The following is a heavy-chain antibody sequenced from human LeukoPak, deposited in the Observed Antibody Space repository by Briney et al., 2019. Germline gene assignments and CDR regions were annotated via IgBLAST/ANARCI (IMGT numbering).Heavy chain of an antibody. Sequence: PSETLSLTCTVSGGSISSSSYCWGWIRQPPGKGLEWIGSIYYSGSTYYNPSLKSRVTISVDTSKNQFSLKLSSVTAADTAVYYCARQPIAALYYFDYWGQGTLVTVSS. CDR2: IYYSGST. CDR1: GGSISSSSYC. J-gene: IGHJ4*02. D-gene: IGHD6-13*01. V-gene: IGHV4-39*01. CDR3: ARQPIAALYYFDY.